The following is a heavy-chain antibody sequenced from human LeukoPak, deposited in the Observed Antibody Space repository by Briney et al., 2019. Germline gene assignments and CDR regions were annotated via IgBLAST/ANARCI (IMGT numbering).Heavy chain of an antibody. CDR3: ARGRYYDSSGYFPNYYYYYMDV. CDR1: GGTFSSYA. D-gene: IGHD3-22*01. CDR2: SIPIFGTA. Sequence: SVKVSCKASGGTFSSYAISWVRQAPGQGLEWMGGSIPIFGTANYAQKFQGRVTITTDESTSTAYMELSSLRSEDTAVYYCARGRYYDSSGYFPNYYYYYMDVWGKGTTVTVSS. V-gene: IGHV1-69*05. J-gene: IGHJ6*03.